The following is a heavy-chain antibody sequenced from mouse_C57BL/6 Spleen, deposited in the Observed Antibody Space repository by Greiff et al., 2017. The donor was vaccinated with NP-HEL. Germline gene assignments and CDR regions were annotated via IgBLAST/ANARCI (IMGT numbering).Heavy chain of an antibody. CDR3: ARQDDYDWFAY. J-gene: IGHJ3*01. D-gene: IGHD2-4*01. CDR2: ISNLAYSI. V-gene: IGHV5-15*01. CDR1: GFTFSDYG. Sequence: DVMLVESGGGLVQPGGSLKLSCAASGFTFSDYGMAWVRQAPRKGPEWVAFISNLAYSIYYADTVTGRFTISRENAKNTLYLEMSSLRSEDTAMYYCARQDDYDWFAYWGQGTLVTVSA.